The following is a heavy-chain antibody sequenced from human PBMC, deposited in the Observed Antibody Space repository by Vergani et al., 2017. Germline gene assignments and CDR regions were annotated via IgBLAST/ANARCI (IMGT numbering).Heavy chain of an antibody. D-gene: IGHD4-23*01. CDR2: IKSTFDRGTT. CDR1: VFSFRNAW. CDR3: TTDHRYGGYGACYWLRDHHYYGMDV. V-gene: IGHV3-15*07. Sequence: EVQLVESGGGIVKPGGSLRLSCVASVFSFRNAWMNWVRRTPGKGLEWVGRIKSTFDRGTTDYAAAVKGRFTISSDDSKNTLFLQMNALKTEDIGVYYCTTDHRYGGYGACYWLRDHHYYGMDVWGQGTTVTVSS. J-gene: IGHJ6*02.